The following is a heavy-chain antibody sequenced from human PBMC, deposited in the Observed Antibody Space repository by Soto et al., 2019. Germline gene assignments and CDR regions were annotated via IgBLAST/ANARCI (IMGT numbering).Heavy chain of an antibody. Sequence: PSETLSLTCTVSGGSISSYYWSWIRQPPGKGLEWIGYIYYSGSTNYNPSLKSRVTISVDTSKNQFSLKLSSVTAADTAVYYCARDAGTAMVRYYYYGMDVWGQGTTVTVSS. J-gene: IGHJ6*02. CDR2: IYYSGST. V-gene: IGHV4-59*01. CDR3: ARDAGTAMVRYYYYGMDV. D-gene: IGHD5-18*01. CDR1: GGSISSYY.